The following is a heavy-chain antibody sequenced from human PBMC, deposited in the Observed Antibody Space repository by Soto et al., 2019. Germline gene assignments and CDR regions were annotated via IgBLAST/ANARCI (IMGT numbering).Heavy chain of an antibody. J-gene: IGHJ3*02. CDR3: ARGLLSDYDAFDI. CDR2: IYSGGST. CDR1: GFTVSSNY. V-gene: IGHV3-53*01. Sequence: PGGSLRLSCAASGFTVSSNYMSWVRQAPGKGLEWVSVIYSGGSTYYADSVKGRFTISRDNSKNTLYLQMNSLRAEDTAVYYCARGLLSDYDAFDIWGQGTMVTVS. D-gene: IGHD4-17*01.